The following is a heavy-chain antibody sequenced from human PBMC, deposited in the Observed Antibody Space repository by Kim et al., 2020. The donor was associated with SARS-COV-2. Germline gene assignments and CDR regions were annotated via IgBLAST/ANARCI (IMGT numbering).Heavy chain of an antibody. D-gene: IGHD3-10*01. V-gene: IGHV4-34*01. CDR1: GGSFSGYY. Sequence: SETLSLTCAVYGGSFSGYYWSWIRQPPGKGLEWIGEINHSGSTNYNPSLKSRVTISVDTSKNQFSLKLSSVTAADTAVYYCARGHGSGSYSDYWGQGTLVTVSS. CDR3: ARGHGSGSYSDY. CDR2: INHSGST. J-gene: IGHJ4*02.